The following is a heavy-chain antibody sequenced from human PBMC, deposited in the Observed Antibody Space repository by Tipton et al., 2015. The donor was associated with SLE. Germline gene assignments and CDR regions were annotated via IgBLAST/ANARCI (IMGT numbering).Heavy chain of an antibody. CDR3: AKMGDASGSYYNY. CDR2: IWYDGSNQ. D-gene: IGHD3-10*01. CDR1: GFTLSSYA. V-gene: IGHV3-33*06. Sequence: SLRLSCAASGFTLSSYAMHWVRQAPGKGLEWVAVIWYDGSNQYYADSVKGRFTISRDDSKNTLYLQMNSLRAEDTAVYYCAKMGDASGSYYNYWGQGTLVTVSS. J-gene: IGHJ4*02.